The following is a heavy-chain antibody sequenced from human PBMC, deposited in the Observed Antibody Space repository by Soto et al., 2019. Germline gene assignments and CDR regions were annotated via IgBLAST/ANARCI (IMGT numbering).Heavy chain of an antibody. J-gene: IGHJ4*02. Sequence: ESGPTLLNPTQTLTLTCTFSGFSLSSSGMCVSWIRQPPGKALEWLAMIDWDDNKYYSTSLKTRLTISKDTSRNQVVLSMTNMEPVDRATYYCAGLRGGHSVGRVIAPFYFDYWGKGTLVPV. CDR1: GFSLSSSGMC. CDR2: IDWDDNK. D-gene: IGHD3-16*02. V-gene: IGHV2-70*01. CDR3: AGLRGGHSVGRVIAPFYFDY.